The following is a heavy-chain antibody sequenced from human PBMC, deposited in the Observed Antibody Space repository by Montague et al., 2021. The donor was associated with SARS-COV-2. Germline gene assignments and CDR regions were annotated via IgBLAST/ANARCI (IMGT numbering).Heavy chain of an antibody. V-gene: IGHV4-4*07. Sequence: SETLSLTCTVSGCSISSYYWSWIRQPAGKGLEWIGRIYTSGSTNYNPSLKSRVTMSVDTSKNQFSLKLSSVTAADTAVYYCARDLIVYDYVWGSYRPYGMDVSGQGTTVTVSS. CDR1: GCSISSYY. CDR3: ARDLIVYDYVWGSYRPYGMDV. CDR2: IYTSGST. D-gene: IGHD3-16*02. J-gene: IGHJ6*02.